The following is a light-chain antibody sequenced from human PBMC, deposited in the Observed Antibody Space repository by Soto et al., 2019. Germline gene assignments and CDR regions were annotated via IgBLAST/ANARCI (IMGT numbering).Light chain of an antibody. Sequence: DIQMTQSPSTLSGSVGDRVTITCRASQTISSWLAWYQQKPGKAPKLLVYKASTLKSGDPSRFSGSGSGTEFTLTISSLQPDDFATYYCQHYNSYSGAFGQGTKVELK. J-gene: IGKJ1*01. CDR2: KAS. CDR1: QTISSW. CDR3: QHYNSYSGA. V-gene: IGKV1-5*03.